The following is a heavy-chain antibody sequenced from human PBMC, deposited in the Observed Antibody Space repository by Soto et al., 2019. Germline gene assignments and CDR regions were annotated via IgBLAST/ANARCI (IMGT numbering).Heavy chain of an antibody. Sequence: EVQLVESGGGLVQPGGSLRLSCAASGFTFSSYSMNWVRQAPGKGLEWVSYISSSSSTIYYADSVKGRFTISRDNAKNSLYLQINNLRAEDRAVYYCARPLILGYCSSTSCYLSFEIWGQGTMVTVSS. CDR1: GFTFSSYS. D-gene: IGHD2-2*01. J-gene: IGHJ3*02. V-gene: IGHV3-48*01. CDR2: ISSSSSTI. CDR3: ARPLILGYCSSTSCYLSFEI.